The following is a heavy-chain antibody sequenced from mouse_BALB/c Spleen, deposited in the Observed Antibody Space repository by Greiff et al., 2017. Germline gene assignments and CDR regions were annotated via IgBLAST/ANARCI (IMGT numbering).Heavy chain of an antibody. Sequence: VMLVESGPGLVAPSQSLSITCTVSGFSLTSYGVHWVRQPPGKGLEWLGVIWAGGSTNYNSALMSRLSISKDNSKSQVFLKMNSLQTDDTAMYYCARANWDGGYYFDYWGQGTTLTVSS. V-gene: IGHV2-9*02. CDR2: IWAGGST. CDR3: ARANWDGGYYFDY. D-gene: IGHD4-1*01. CDR1: GFSLTSYG. J-gene: IGHJ2*01.